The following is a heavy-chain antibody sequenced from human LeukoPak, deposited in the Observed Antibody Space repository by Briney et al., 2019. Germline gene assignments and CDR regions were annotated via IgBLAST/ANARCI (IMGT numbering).Heavy chain of an antibody. J-gene: IGHJ4*02. V-gene: IGHV3-20*01. CDR2: INWNGGST. D-gene: IGHD1-26*01. CDR1: GFTFDDYG. CDR3: ARSGSYGLQYFDY. Sequence: GGSLRLSCAASGFTFDDYGMSWVRHAPGKGLEWVSGINWNGGSTGYADSVKGRFTISRDNAKNSLYLQMNSLRAEDTALYHCARSGSYGLQYFDYWGQGTLATVSS.